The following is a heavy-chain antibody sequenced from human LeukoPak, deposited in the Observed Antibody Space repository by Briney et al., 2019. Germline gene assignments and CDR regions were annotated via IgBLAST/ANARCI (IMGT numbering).Heavy chain of an antibody. Sequence: SETLSLTCTVSGGSMGGYYWSWIRQPPGKGLEWTGYLDYSGNNYNPSLKSRVTISVDTSKNQFSLSPRSLTAADTAVYYCARHGSSYSLDYWGQGTLVTVSS. V-gene: IGHV4-59*08. CDR2: LDYSGN. CDR1: GGSMGGYY. J-gene: IGHJ4*02. CDR3: ARHGSSYSLDY. D-gene: IGHD3-10*01.